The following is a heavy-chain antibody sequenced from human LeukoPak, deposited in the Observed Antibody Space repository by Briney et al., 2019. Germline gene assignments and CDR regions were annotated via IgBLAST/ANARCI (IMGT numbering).Heavy chain of an antibody. V-gene: IGHV4-59*01. Sequence: SETLSLTCTISGGAISSYYWSWIRQPPGKGLEWVGYIYYSGGTKYNPSLMSRVTISVDRAQNQFSLSLRSVTAADTAVYYCARDGLYDSSGYYMDSWGQGTLVIVSS. J-gene: IGHJ4*02. CDR1: GGAISSYY. D-gene: IGHD3-22*01. CDR3: ARDGLYDSSGYYMDS. CDR2: IYYSGGT.